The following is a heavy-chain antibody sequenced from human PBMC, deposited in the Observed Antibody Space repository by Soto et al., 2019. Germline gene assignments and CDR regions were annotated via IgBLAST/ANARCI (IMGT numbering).Heavy chain of an antibody. CDR1: GFTCSSYG. V-gene: IGHV3-30*18. Sequence: QVQLVESGGGVVQPGRSLRLSCAASGFTCSSYGMHWVRQAPGKGLEWVAVISYDGSNKYYADSVKGRFTISRDNSKNTLYLQMNSLRAEDTAVYYCAKGKLSIAVASYWGQGTLVTVSS. CDR2: ISYDGSNK. D-gene: IGHD6-19*01. CDR3: AKGKLSIAVASY. J-gene: IGHJ4*02.